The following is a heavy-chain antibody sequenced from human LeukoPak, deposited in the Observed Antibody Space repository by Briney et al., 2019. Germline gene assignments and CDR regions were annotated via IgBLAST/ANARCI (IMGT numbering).Heavy chain of an antibody. D-gene: IGHD1-26*01. CDR2: IYSGGST. Sequence: PGGSLRLSCAASGFTVSSNHMSWVRQAPGKGLAWVSVIYSGGSTYSADSVKGRFIISRDNSKNTLYLQMNSLRAEDTAVYYCARDFFSQPTGSYGLGGQGTLVTVSS. CDR3: ARDFFSQPTGSYGL. J-gene: IGHJ4*03. V-gene: IGHV3-66*01. CDR1: GFTVSSNH.